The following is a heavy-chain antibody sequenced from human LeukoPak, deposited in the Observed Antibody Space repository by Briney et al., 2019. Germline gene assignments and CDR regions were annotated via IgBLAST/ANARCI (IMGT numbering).Heavy chain of an antibody. CDR1: GFTFSSFS. CDR2: ISSSSSTI. Sequence: PGGSLRLSCAASGFTFSSFSMNWVRQAPGKGLEWVSYISSSSSTIYYADSVKGRFTISRENAKNSLSLQMNSLRAEDTAVYYCVRQQTPHGNFDYWGQGTLVTVSS. D-gene: IGHD1-26*01. J-gene: IGHJ4*02. CDR3: VRQQTPHGNFDY. V-gene: IGHV3-48*01.